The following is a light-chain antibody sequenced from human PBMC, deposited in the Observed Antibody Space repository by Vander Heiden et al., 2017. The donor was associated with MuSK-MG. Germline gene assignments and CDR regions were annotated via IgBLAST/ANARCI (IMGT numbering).Light chain of an antibody. V-gene: IGLV5-45*01. CDR2: YKSDSDK. J-gene: IGLJ2*01. CDR3: MIWHTSAVV. Sequence: QALVTQPASPSAPRGPSTSPTCTLRSGINLRTHWIYWYQQKPGSPPRYLLGYKSDSDKQQGSGVPSRFSGSKDASANAGILLISGLQSEDEADYYCMIWHTSAVVFGGGTKLTVL. CDR1: SGINLRTHW.